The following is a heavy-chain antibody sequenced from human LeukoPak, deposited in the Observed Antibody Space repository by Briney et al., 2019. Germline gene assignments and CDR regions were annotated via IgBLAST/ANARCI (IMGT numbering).Heavy chain of an antibody. Sequence: SETLSLTCTVSGGSISSYYWSWIRQPPGKGLEWIGYIYYSGSTNYNPSLKSRVTISVDTSKNQFSLKMSSVTAADTAVYYCARQNGGSWNYYYYMDVWGKGTTVTVSS. CDR3: ARQNGGSWNYYYYMDV. V-gene: IGHV4-59*08. CDR2: IYYSGST. CDR1: GGSISSYY. J-gene: IGHJ6*03. D-gene: IGHD1-26*01.